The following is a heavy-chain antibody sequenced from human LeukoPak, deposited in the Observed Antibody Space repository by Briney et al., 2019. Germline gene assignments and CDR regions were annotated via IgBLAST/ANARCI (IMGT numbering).Heavy chain of an antibody. CDR3: AREPRGYSYGVFDY. J-gene: IGHJ4*02. CDR1: GYTFTSYG. Sequence: ASVKVSCKASGYTFTSYGISWVRQAPGQGLEWMGWISAYNGNTNYAQKFQGRVTMTRDMSTSTVYMELSRLRSDDTAVYYCAREPRGYSYGVFDYWGQGTLVTVSS. D-gene: IGHD5-18*01. V-gene: IGHV1-18*01. CDR2: ISAYNGNT.